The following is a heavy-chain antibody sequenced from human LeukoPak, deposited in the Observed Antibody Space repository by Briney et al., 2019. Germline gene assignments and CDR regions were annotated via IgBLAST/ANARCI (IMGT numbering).Heavy chain of an antibody. CDR3: ATAWDQWLYKKGFDY. CDR2: ISGSGGST. CDR1: GFTFSSYA. D-gene: IGHD6-19*01. V-gene: IGHV3-23*01. Sequence: GGSLRLSRAASGFTFSSYAMSWVRQAPGKGLEWVSAISGSGGSTYYADSVKGRFTISRDNSKNTLYLQMNSLRAEDTAVYYCATAWDQWLYKKGFDYWGQGTLVTVSS. J-gene: IGHJ4*02.